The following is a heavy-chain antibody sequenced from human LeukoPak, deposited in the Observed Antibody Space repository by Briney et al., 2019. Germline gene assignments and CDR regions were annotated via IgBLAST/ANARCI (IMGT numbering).Heavy chain of an antibody. D-gene: IGHD3-10*01. CDR3: AKDSAKVHYYGSGSQDY. V-gene: IGHV3-30*02. CDR1: GFTFSNYG. J-gene: IGHJ4*02. Sequence: GGSLRLSCAASGFTFSNYGMHWVRQAPGKGLEWVALISFDGSQKYYADSVKGRFTISRDNSKNTLYLQMNSLRAEDTAVYYCAKDSAKVHYYGSGSQDYWGQGTLVTVSS. CDR2: ISFDGSQK.